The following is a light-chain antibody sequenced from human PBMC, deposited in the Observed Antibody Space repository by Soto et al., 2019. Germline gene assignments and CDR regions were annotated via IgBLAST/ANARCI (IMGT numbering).Light chain of an antibody. Sequence: QSVLTKPPSASGTPGQRGTISCSGSSSNIGSNTVNWYQQLPGTAPKLLIYSNNQRPSGVPDRFSASKSGTSASLAISGLQSEDEADYYCAAWDDSLNVVFGGGTKLTVL. CDR2: SNN. CDR3: AAWDDSLNVV. J-gene: IGLJ3*02. CDR1: SSNIGSNT. V-gene: IGLV1-44*01.